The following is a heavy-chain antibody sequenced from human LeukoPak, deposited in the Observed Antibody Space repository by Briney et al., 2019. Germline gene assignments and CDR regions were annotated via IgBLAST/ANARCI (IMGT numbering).Heavy chain of an antibody. CDR1: GGSISSYY. Sequence: PSETLSLTCTVSGGSISSYYWSWIRQPPGKGLEWIGYIYYSGSTNYNPSLKSRVTISVDTSKNQFSLKLSSVTAADTAVYYCARVGALEDREKGIAFDIWGQGTMVTVSS. CDR3: ARVGALEDREKGIAFDI. V-gene: IGHV4-59*01. J-gene: IGHJ3*02. CDR2: IYYSGST. D-gene: IGHD1-26*01.